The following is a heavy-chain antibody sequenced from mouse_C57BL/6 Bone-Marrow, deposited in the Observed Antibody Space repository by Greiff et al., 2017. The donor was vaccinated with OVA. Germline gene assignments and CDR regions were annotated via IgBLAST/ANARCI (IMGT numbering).Heavy chain of an antibody. CDR3: ARSLKDWYFDV. Sequence: DVMLVESGGGLVKPGGSLKLSCAASGFTFSSYAMSWVRQTPEKRLEWVATISDGGSYTYYPDNVKGRFTISRDNAKNNLYLQLSHLKSEDTAMYYCARSLKDWYFDVWGTGTTVTVSS. V-gene: IGHV5-4*03. CDR1: GFTFSSYA. CDR2: ISDGGSYT. J-gene: IGHJ1*03. D-gene: IGHD6-2*01.